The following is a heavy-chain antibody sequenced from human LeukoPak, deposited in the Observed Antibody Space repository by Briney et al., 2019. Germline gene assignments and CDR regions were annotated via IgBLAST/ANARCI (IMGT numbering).Heavy chain of an antibody. J-gene: IGHJ4*02. CDR1: GFTFSSYE. D-gene: IGHD3-16*01. CDR2: ISSSGSTI. V-gene: IGHV3-48*03. CDR3: ARVRRFTDYFDY. Sequence: GGSLRLSCAASGFTFSSYEMNWVRQAPGKGVEWVSYISSSGSTIYYADSVKGRFTISRDNAKSSLYLQMNSLRAEDTAVYYCARVRRFTDYFDYWGQGTLVTVSS.